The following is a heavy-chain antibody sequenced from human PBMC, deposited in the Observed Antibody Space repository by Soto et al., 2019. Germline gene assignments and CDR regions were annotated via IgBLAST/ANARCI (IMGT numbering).Heavy chain of an antibody. D-gene: IGHD3-3*01. CDR3: ARVSNVGSDFWSGYQYFDY. CDR2: IYYSGST. Sequence: SETLSLTCTVSGGSISSYYWSWIRQPPGKGLEWIGYIYYSGSTNYNPSLKSRVTISVDTSKNQFSLKLSSVTAADTAVYYCARVSNVGSDFWSGYQYFDYWGLGTLVTVSS. V-gene: IGHV4-59*01. J-gene: IGHJ4*02. CDR1: GGSISSYY.